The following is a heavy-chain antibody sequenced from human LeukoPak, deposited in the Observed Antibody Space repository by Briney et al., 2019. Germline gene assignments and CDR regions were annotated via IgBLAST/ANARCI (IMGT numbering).Heavy chain of an antibody. D-gene: IGHD2-15*01. V-gene: IGHV4-38-2*02. CDR3: AREVVDRSTSLRGWFDP. J-gene: IGHJ5*02. CDR1: GYSISSGDY. CDR2: IYHSGSA. Sequence: PSETLSLTCNVSGYSISSGDYWGWIRQPPGKGLGWIGSIYHSGSAYYYPSLKSRATISVDTSKNQFSLKLSSVTAADTAVHYCAREVVDRSTSLRGWFDPWGQGTLVTVSS.